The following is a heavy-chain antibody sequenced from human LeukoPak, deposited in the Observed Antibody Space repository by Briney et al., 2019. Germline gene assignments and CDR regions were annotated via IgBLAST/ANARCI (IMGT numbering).Heavy chain of an antibody. Sequence: PSETLSLTCTVSGGSISSYYWSWIRQPPGKGLEWIGYIYYSGSTNYNPSLKSRVTISVDTSKNQFSLKLSSVTAADTAVYYCAGAHHHDFWSGSALFDYWGQGTLVTVSS. CDR3: AGAHHHDFWSGSALFDY. CDR2: IYYSGST. J-gene: IGHJ4*02. CDR1: GGSISSYY. V-gene: IGHV4-59*01. D-gene: IGHD3-3*01.